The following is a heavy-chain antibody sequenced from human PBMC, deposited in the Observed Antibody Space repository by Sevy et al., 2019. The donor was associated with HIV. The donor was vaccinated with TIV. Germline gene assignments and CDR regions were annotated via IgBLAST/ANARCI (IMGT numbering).Heavy chain of an antibody. CDR2: IWYDGSNK. J-gene: IGHJ2*01. CDR1: GFTFSSYG. CDR3: ARDPYDSSAYPPYWYFDL. D-gene: IGHD3-22*01. Sequence: GESLKISCAASGFTFSSYGMHWVRQAPGKGLEWVAVIWYDGSNKYYADSVKGRFTISRDNSKNTLYLQMNTLGAEDTAVYYCARDPYDSSAYPPYWYFDLWGRGTLVTVSS. V-gene: IGHV3-33*01.